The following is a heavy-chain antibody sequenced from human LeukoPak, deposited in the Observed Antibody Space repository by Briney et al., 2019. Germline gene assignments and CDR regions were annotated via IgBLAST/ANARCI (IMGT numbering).Heavy chain of an antibody. Sequence: GGSLRLSCAVSGFSFTNVWMNWVRQAPGKGLGWVGRVRNKDEGEKTDYAAPVKGRFTISREALKATLFLQMNSLKMDDTAIYYCTTGIDYGGGYWGQGTLVSVSS. J-gene: IGHJ4*02. V-gene: IGHV3-15*07. CDR1: GFSFTNVW. CDR2: VRNKDEGEKT. D-gene: IGHD4-23*01. CDR3: TTGIDYGGGY.